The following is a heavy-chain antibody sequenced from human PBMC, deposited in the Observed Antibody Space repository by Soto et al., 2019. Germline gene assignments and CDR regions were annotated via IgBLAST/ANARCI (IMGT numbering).Heavy chain of an antibody. J-gene: IGHJ5*02. V-gene: IGHV4-30-2*01. D-gene: IGHD3-10*01. CDR1: GGSISSGGYS. CDR2: INHSGST. Sequence: PSETLSLTCAVSGGSISSGGYSWSWIRQQPGKGLEWIGYINHSGSTYYTPSLKSRVTISVDTSKNQFSLKLSSVTAADTAVYYCARGDPKTYYYGSGSFKNWFDPWGQGTLVTVSS. CDR3: ARGDPKTYYYGSGSFKNWFDP.